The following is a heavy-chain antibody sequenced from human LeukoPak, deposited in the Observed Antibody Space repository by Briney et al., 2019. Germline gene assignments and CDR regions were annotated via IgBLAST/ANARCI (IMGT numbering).Heavy chain of an antibody. V-gene: IGHV4-34*01. Sequence: SETLSLTCAVYGGSFSGYHWSWIRQPPGKGLEWIGEINHSGSTNYNPSLKSRVTISVDTSKNQFSLKLGSVTAADTAVYYCARGTGGSGSYQDYWGQGTLVTVSS. CDR1: GGSFSGYH. J-gene: IGHJ4*02. D-gene: IGHD3-10*01. CDR2: INHSGST. CDR3: ARGTGGSGSYQDY.